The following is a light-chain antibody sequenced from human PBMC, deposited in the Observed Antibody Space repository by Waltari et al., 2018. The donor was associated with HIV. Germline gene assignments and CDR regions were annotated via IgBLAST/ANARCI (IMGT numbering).Light chain of an antibody. CDR1: SPNLGAGYD. Sequence: QSVLTQPPSVSGAPGQRVTISCTGTSPNLGAGYDVQWYQHLPGTAPKLLIYGNNNRPSGVPDRFSGSKSGTSASLAITGLQTDDEADYYCQSYDSSLSGWVFGGGTKLTVL. J-gene: IGLJ3*02. CDR3: QSYDSSLSGWV. V-gene: IGLV1-40*01. CDR2: GNN.